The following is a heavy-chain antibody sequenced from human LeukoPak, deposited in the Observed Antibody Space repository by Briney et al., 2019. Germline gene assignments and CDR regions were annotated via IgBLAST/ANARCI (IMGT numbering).Heavy chain of an antibody. CDR3: ARLPAQNWFDP. CDR1: GGSISSYY. J-gene: IGHJ5*02. Sequence: SETLSLTCTVSGGSISSYYWNWIRQPPGEGLEWIGYFHYSGSTNYNPSLKSRVTISVDTSKNQFSLKLSSVTAADTAVYYCARLPAQNWFDPWGQGTLVTVSS. D-gene: IGHD2-2*01. CDR2: FHYSGST. V-gene: IGHV4-59*08.